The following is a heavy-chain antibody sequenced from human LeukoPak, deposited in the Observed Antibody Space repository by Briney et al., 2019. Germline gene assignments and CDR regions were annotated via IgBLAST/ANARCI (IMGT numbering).Heavy chain of an antibody. CDR2: IYHSGST. D-gene: IGHD2-21*02. J-gene: IGHJ4*02. CDR3: ARDHLGAYCGGDCYSTDY. CDR1: GYSLSSGFL. Sequence: PSETLSLTCTVSGYSLSSGFLCDWTRQPPGKGLEWIGSIYHSGSTYYNPSLKSRVTISVDTSKNQFSLKLSSVTAADTAVYYCARDHLGAYCGGDCYSTDYWGQGALVTVSS. V-gene: IGHV4-38-2*02.